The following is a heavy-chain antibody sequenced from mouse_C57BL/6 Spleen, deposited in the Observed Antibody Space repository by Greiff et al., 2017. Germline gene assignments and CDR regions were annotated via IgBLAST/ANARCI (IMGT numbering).Heavy chain of an antibody. CDR3: ARSRGYGYFDY. Sequence: QVQLQQSGAELVRPGTSVKVSCKASGYAFTNYLIEWVKQRPGQGLEWIGVINPGSGGTNYNEKFKGKATLTADKSSSTAYMQLSSLTSDDSAVYFCARSRGYGYFDYWGQGTTLTVSS. CDR2: INPGSGGT. V-gene: IGHV1-54*01. D-gene: IGHD1-1*02. J-gene: IGHJ2*01. CDR1: GYAFTNYL.